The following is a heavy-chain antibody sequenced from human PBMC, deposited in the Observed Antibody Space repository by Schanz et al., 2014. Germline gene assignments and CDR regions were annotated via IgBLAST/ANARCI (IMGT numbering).Heavy chain of an antibody. CDR1: GYSFTSYY. Sequence: QVQLVQSGAEVKKPGASVKVSCKAFGYSFTSYYIHWVRQAPGQGLEWMPTINPSGGGTSFAQKFHGRVTMTSATSTSTVNMELTSLRSEDTAVYYCARDPYSASYFPSPPLYGLDVWGQGTTVTVSS. D-gene: IGHD1-26*01. V-gene: IGHV1-46*01. CDR2: INPSGGGT. CDR3: ARDPYSASYFPSPPLYGLDV. J-gene: IGHJ6*02.